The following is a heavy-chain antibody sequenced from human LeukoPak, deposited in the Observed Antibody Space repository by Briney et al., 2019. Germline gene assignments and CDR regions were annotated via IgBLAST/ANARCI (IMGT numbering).Heavy chain of an antibody. CDR2: IWHDGSNK. J-gene: IGHJ4*02. CDR1: GFSFRTYG. CDR3: ARDSSSSAAAIDY. D-gene: IGHD6-6*01. Sequence: AGGSLRLSCATSGFSFRTYGMHWVRQAPGKGLEWVAVIWHDGSNKYYGDSVKGRFTIFRDTSKSTLFLQMNSLRAEDTAVYYCARDSSSSAAAIDYWGQGTLVTVSS. V-gene: IGHV3-33*01.